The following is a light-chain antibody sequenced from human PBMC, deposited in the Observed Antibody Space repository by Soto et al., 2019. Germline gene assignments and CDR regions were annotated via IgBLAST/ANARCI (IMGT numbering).Light chain of an antibody. CDR2: DVS. J-gene: IGLJ1*01. CDR3: SSYTTSNTRQIV. CDR1: SSDVDGYNY. Sequence: QSVLTQPASVSGSPGQSITISCTGTSSDVDGYNYVSCYQHHPGKASKFLIYDVSNRPSGISNRFSGSKSDNTASLTISGLQPEDEADYYCSSYTTSNTRQIVFGTGTKVTVL. V-gene: IGLV2-14*03.